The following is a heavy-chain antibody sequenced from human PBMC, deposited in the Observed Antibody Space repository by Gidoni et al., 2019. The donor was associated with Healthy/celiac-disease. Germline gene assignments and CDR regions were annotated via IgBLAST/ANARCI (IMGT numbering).Heavy chain of an antibody. J-gene: IGHJ3*02. Sequence: QVQLVQSGAEVKKPGASVKVSCKASGYTFTSYYMHWVRQAPGQGLEWMGIINPSGGSTSYAQKFQGRVTMTRDTSTSTVYMELSSLRSEDTAVYYCARGMSYYDSSGPSDAFDIWGQGTMVTVSS. CDR1: GYTFTSYY. V-gene: IGHV1-46*01. CDR2: INPSGGST. CDR3: ARGMSYYDSSGPSDAFDI. D-gene: IGHD3-22*01.